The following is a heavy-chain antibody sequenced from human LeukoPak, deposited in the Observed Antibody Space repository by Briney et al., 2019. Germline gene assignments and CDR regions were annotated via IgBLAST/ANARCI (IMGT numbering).Heavy chain of an antibody. CDR2: IIPIFGTA. D-gene: IGHD4-23*01. V-gene: IGHV1-69*05. CDR3: AREMTTVVTPGAFDI. Sequence: ASVKVSCKASGGTFSSYAISWVRQAPGQGLEWMGGIIPIFGTANYAQKFQGRVTITTDESTSTAYMELSSLRSEDTAVYYCAREMTTVVTPGAFDIWGQGTMVTVSS. CDR1: GGTFSSYA. J-gene: IGHJ3*02.